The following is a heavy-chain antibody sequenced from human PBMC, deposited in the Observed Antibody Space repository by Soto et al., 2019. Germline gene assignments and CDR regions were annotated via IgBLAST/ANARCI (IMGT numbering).Heavy chain of an antibody. J-gene: IGHJ4*02. CDR2: IYSGGST. CDR1: GFTVSSNY. V-gene: IGHV3-53*04. Sequence: EVQLVESGGGLVQPGGSLRLSCAASGFTVSSNYMSWVRQAPGKGLEWVSVIYSGGSTYYADSVKGRFTISRHNSKNTLDLQMNSLRAEDTAVYYCARLAWYGDYYFDYWGQGTLVTVSS. D-gene: IGHD4-17*01. CDR3: ARLAWYGDYYFDY.